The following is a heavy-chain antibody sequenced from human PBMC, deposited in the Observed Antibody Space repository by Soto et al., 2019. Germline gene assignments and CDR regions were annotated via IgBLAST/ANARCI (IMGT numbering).Heavy chain of an antibody. CDR3: AREGQQQLTSSMGIAVAGTPGYYYYGMDV. Sequence: ASVKVSCKASGYTLTSYGISWVRQAPGEGLEWMGWISAYNGNTNYAQKLQGRVTMTTDTSTSTAYMELRSLRSDDTAVYYCAREGQQQLTSSMGIAVAGTPGYYYYGMDVWGQGTTVTVSS. V-gene: IGHV1-18*01. J-gene: IGHJ6*02. CDR2: ISAYNGNT. D-gene: IGHD6-19*01. CDR1: GYTLTSYG.